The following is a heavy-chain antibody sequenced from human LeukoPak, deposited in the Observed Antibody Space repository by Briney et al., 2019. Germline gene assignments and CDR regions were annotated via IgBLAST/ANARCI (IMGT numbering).Heavy chain of an antibody. Sequence: SQTLSLTCTVSGGSISSGGYYWSWIRQHPGKGLEWIGYIYYSGSTYYNPSLKSRVTISVDTSKSQFSLKLSSVTAADTAVYYCARAYYDSSGYYVPPWFDPWGQGTLVTVSS. CDR1: GGSISSGGYY. V-gene: IGHV4-31*03. J-gene: IGHJ5*02. D-gene: IGHD3-22*01. CDR3: ARAYYDSSGYYVPPWFDP. CDR2: IYYSGST.